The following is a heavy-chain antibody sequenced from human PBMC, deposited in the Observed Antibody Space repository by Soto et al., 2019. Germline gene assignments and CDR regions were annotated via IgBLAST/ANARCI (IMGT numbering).Heavy chain of an antibody. J-gene: IGHJ5*02. Sequence: SETLSLTCAVYGGSFSGYYWSWIRQPPGKGLEWIGEINHSGSTNYNPSLKSRVTISVDTSKNQFSLKLSSVTAADTAVYYCATSLGELLKWFDPWGQGTLVTVS. CDR2: INHSGST. D-gene: IGHD3-16*01. CDR1: GGSFSGYY. CDR3: ATSLGELLKWFDP. V-gene: IGHV4-34*01.